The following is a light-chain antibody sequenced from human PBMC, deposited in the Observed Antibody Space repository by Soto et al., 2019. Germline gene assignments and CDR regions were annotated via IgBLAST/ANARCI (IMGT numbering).Light chain of an antibody. V-gene: IGKV1-5*03. Sequence: DIQMTQSPSTLSASVGDRVTNTCRASQTIINWLAWYQQKPGKAPKLLIYKASTLKSGVPSRFSGSGSGTEFTLTISSLQPDDFATYYCQHYNSYSEAFGQGTKVDIK. CDR3: QHYNSYSEA. J-gene: IGKJ1*01. CDR1: QTIINW. CDR2: KAS.